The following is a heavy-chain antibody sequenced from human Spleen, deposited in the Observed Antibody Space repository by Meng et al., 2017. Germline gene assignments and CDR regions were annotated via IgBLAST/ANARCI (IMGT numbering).Heavy chain of an antibody. J-gene: IGHJ4*02. Sequence: SLKISCAASRFTFDDYAMHWVRQTPGKGLEWVSGISWNSGSIGYADSVKGRFTISRDNAKNSLYLQMNSLITEDTAVYFCATGAAAADHWGQGTLVTVSS. CDR2: ISWNSGSI. D-gene: IGHD6-13*01. V-gene: IGHV3-9*01. CDR1: RFTFDDYA. CDR3: ATGAAAADH.